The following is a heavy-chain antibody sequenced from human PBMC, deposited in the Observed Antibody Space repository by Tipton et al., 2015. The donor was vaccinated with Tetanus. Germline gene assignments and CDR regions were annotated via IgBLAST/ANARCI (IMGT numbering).Heavy chain of an antibody. V-gene: IGHV4-34*01. CDR3: ARGGYDV. D-gene: IGHD2-15*01. J-gene: IGHJ6*02. CDR1: GGSFSGYY. Sequence: TLSLTCAVYGGSFSGYYWSWIRQPPGKGLEWIGEINHSGSTNYNPSLKSRVTISVDTSKNQFSLKLSSVTAADTAVYYCARGGYDVWGQGTTVTVSS. CDR2: INHSGST.